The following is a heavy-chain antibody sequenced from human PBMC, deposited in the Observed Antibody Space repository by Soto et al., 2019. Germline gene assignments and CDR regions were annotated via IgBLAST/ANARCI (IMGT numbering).Heavy chain of an antibody. D-gene: IGHD5-18*01. J-gene: IGHJ3*02. CDR2: MNPKSGGA. Sequence: VASVKVSCKTSGYTFTDYYTHWVRQAPGQGLEWMGWMNPKSGGAYFAQKFQGGVTLTRDTSIGTAYIEVNSLTSDDTAVYFCTRENIENSDGLYDAFDIWGQGTTVTVSS. CDR1: GYTFTDYY. CDR3: TRENIENSDGLYDAFDI. V-gene: IGHV1-2*02.